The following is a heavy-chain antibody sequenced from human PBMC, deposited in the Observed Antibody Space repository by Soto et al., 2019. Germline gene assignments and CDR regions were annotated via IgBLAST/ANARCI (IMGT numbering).Heavy chain of an antibody. V-gene: IGHV4-34*01. D-gene: IGHD2-15*01. Sequence: SETLSLTCAVYGGSFSGYYWSWIRQPPGKGLEWIGEINHSGSTNYNPSLKSRVTISVDTSKNQFSLKLSSVTAADTAVYYCARAGGSGYYYYMDVWGKGTTVTVSS. CDR2: INHSGST. CDR3: ARAGGSGYYYYMDV. CDR1: GGSFSGYY. J-gene: IGHJ6*03.